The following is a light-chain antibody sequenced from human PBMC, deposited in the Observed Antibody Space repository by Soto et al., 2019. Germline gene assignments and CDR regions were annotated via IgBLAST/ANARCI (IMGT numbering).Light chain of an antibody. CDR1: NSNIGSHT. Sequence: QSVLTQPPSASGTPEQRVTMSCSGSNSNIGSHTVNWYQQLPGTAPKLLIYSNSQRPLGVPVRFSGSKSGTSASLAISGLQSEDEADYYCASWDDNLYVFGLGTKVTV. J-gene: IGLJ1*01. CDR3: ASWDDNLYV. V-gene: IGLV1-44*01. CDR2: SNS.